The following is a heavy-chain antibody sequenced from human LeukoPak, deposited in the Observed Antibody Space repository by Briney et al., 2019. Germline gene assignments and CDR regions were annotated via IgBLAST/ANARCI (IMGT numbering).Heavy chain of an antibody. CDR3: ATSPYYYYGMDV. V-gene: IGHV1-8*01. Sequence: ASVKVSFKSSGYTFTSYDINWVRHATGQGLEWMRWVHPNSGNTGYEKKFRGRVTMTRNTSISTAYMELSSLTSEDTAVYYCATSPYYYYGMDVWGQGTTVTVSS. CDR2: VHPNSGNT. CDR1: GYTFTSYD. J-gene: IGHJ6*02.